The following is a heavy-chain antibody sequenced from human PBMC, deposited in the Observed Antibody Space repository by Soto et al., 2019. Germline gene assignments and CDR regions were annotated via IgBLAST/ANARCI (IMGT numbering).Heavy chain of an antibody. CDR1: GGSISSSNW. V-gene: IGHV4-4*02. CDR3: ARIAAAGTNLGY. Sequence: SETLSLTCAVSGGSISSSNWWCWVRQPPGKGMEGIGGIYHSGSTTYNRSLKSRVTISVDKSKNQFSLKLSSVTPADTAVYYCARIAAAGTNLGYWGQGTLVTVSS. D-gene: IGHD6-13*01. CDR2: IYHSGST. J-gene: IGHJ4*02.